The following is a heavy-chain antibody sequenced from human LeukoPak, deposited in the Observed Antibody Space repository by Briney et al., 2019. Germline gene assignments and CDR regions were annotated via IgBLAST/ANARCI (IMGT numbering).Heavy chain of an antibody. V-gene: IGHV3-21*01. D-gene: IGHD3-3*01. CDR2: ISSSSSNI. Sequence: GGSLRLSCAASGFTFSSYSMNWVRQAPGKGLEWVSSISSSSSNIYYADSVKGRFTISRDNAENSLYLQMNSLRAEDTAVYYCARDRSTDFWSGYYTNYFDYWGQGTLVTVSS. CDR3: ARDRSTDFWSGYYTNYFDY. CDR1: GFTFSSYS. J-gene: IGHJ4*02.